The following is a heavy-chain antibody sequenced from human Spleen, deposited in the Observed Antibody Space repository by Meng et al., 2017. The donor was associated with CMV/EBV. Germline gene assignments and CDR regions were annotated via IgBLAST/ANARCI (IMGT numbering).Heavy chain of an antibody. CDR1: GYTFNDYW. Sequence: QVQLVQSGAEVKKPGASVKVSCKTSGYTFNDYWLHWVRQAPGQGLEWMGWIRTHTGDTKYQQNFQGRVTMTRDTSISTAYMELIGLTSDDTAVYYCARGTAEGTRDFGYWGQGALVTVSS. CDR2: IRTHTGDT. V-gene: IGHV1-2*02. J-gene: IGHJ4*02. CDR3: ARGTAEGTRDFGY. D-gene: IGHD1-1*01.